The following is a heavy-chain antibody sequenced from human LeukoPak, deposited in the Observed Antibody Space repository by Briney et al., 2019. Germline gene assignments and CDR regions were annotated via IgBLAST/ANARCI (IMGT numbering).Heavy chain of an antibody. CDR2: IYHSGGT. CDR3: ARVAIHYYDSGGYSDY. CDR1: GYSISSGYY. V-gene: IGHV4-38-2*02. Sequence: SETLSLTCIVSGYSISSGYYWGWIRQPPGEGLEWIGNIYHSGGTYYNPSLKSRVTMSVDTSKNQFSLRLSSVTAADTAVYYCARVAIHYYDSGGYSDYWGQGTLVTVSS. J-gene: IGHJ4*02. D-gene: IGHD3-22*01.